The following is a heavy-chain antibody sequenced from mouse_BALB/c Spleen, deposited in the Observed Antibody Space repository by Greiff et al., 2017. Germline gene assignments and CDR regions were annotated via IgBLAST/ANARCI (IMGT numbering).Heavy chain of an antibody. J-gene: IGHJ3*01. CDR2: ISSGGST. Sequence: EVKLMESGGGLVKPGGSLKLSCAASGFTFSSYAMSWVRQTPEKRLEWVASISSGGSTYYPDSVKGRFTISRDNARNILYLQMSSLRSEDTAMYYCARSSITKAWFAYWGQGTLVTVSA. CDR1: GFTFSSYA. CDR3: ARSSITKAWFAY. D-gene: IGHD2-4*01. V-gene: IGHV5-6-5*01.